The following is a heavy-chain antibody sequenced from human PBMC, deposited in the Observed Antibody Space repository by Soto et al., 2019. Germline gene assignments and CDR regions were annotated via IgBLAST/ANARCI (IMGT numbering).Heavy chain of an antibody. CDR1: GYSFSTYW. CDR3: AATQFCGRDCYSGPFEY. CDR2: IYPGDSET. J-gene: IGHJ4*02. V-gene: IGHV5-51*01. Sequence: HGESLKISCKGSGYSFSTYWIGWVRQMPGKGLEWMGVIYPGDSETRYSPSFQGQVTISADKSISTAYLQWDRLKTSDTAIYYCAATQFCGRDCYSGPFEYWAQGSLVTVSS. D-gene: IGHD2-21*02.